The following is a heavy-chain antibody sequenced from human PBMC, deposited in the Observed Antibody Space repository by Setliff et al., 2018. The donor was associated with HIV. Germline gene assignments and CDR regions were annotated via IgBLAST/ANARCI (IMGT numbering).Heavy chain of an antibody. CDR2: IETDGSDT. CDR3: ARSWSGLWAIDN. CDR1: GFSLIDYY. V-gene: IGHV3-74*01. J-gene: IGHJ4*02. D-gene: IGHD3-3*01. Sequence: GGSLRLSCAASGFSLIDYYMTWIRQAPGKGLEWVARIETDGSDTSYADSVKGRFTISRDNTKKTLYLQMNSLRVEDTAVYYCARSWSGLWAIDNWGQGALVTVSS.